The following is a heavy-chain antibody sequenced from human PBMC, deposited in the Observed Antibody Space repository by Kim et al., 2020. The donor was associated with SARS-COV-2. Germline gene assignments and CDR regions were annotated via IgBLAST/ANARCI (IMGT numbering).Heavy chain of an antibody. CDR3: ARHTSGEDIVVVVAAWYFDL. Sequence: RVTISVDTSKNQFSLKLSSVTAADTAVYYCARHTSGEDIVVVVAAWYFDLWGRGTLVTVSS. D-gene: IGHD2-15*01. V-gene: IGHV4-39*01. J-gene: IGHJ2*01.